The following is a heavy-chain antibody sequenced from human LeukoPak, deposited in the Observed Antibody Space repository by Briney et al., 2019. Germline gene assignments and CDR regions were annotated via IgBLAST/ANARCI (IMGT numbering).Heavy chain of an antibody. J-gene: IGHJ4*02. Sequence: ASVKVSCKASGYTFTSYGISWVRQAPGQGLEWMGWISAYNDNTHYAQNLQRRVTMTTNTSTSTAYMELRSLRSDDTAVHHCARDYCSSTSCYGADYWGQGALVTVSS. V-gene: IGHV1-18*01. D-gene: IGHD2-2*01. CDR3: ARDYCSSTSCYGADY. CDR2: ISAYNDNT. CDR1: GYTFTSYG.